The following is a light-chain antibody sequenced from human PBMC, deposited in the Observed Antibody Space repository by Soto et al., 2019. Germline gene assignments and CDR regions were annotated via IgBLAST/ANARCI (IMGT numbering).Light chain of an antibody. Sequence: DIQMTQYPSTLSASVGDRFTITCRASQRISSWLAWYQQKPGKAPKLLIYDASSLESGVPSRFSGSGSGTEFTLTISSLQPGDFATYYCQQSETYPLPFGQRTRLEIK. CDR2: DAS. V-gene: IGKV1-5*01. CDR3: QQSETYPLP. J-gene: IGKJ5*01. CDR1: QRISSW.